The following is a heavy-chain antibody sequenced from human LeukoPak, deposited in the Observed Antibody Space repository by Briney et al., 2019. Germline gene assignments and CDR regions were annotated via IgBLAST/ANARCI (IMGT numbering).Heavy chain of an antibody. CDR3: ASDLTIFGVIYYFDY. CDR2: ILYGGSS. V-gene: IGHV4-59*11. Sequence: PSETLSLTCSVSGYSISSHYWSWIRQPPGKELEWVGYILYGGSSSYNPSLRSRVTMSFYTSKNQFSLQPSSVTAADTAVYYCASDLTIFGVIYYFDYWGQGTLVTVSS. J-gene: IGHJ4*02. CDR1: GYSISSHY. D-gene: IGHD3-3*01.